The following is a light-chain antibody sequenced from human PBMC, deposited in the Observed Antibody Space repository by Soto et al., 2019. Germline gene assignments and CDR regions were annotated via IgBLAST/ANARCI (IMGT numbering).Light chain of an antibody. J-gene: IGKJ4*01. CDR3: RQSYSTPPS. CDR2: AAS. Sequence: DIQMTQSPSSLSASVGDRVTITCRASQSISSYLNWYQQKPGKAPKLLIYAASSLQSGVPSRFSGSGSGTDFTLTISSLQPEDFATYYCRQSYSTPPSVGGGTKVEIK. V-gene: IGKV1-39*01. CDR1: QSISSY.